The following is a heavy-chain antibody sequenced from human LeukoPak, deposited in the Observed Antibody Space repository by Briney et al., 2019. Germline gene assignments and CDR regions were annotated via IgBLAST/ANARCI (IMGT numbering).Heavy chain of an antibody. CDR3: AKDRRLLGGFDY. CDR2: ISGSGGST. Sequence: SGGSLRLSCAASGFTFSDYYMRWIRQAPGKGLEWVSAISGSGGSTYYADSVKGRFTISRDNSKNTLYLQMNSLRAEDTAVYYCAKDRRLLGGFDYWGQGTLVTVSS. V-gene: IGHV3-23*01. D-gene: IGHD3-16*01. CDR1: GFTFSDYY. J-gene: IGHJ4*02.